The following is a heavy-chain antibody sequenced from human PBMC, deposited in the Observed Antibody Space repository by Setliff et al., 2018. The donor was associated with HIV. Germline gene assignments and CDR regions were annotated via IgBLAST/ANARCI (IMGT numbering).Heavy chain of an antibody. Sequence: SETLSLTCTVSGGSTSNEYWSWIRQPPGKGLEWIGYIYDSGSPKYNPSLKSRVTISIDTTKSQISLKLTSVTAADTAMYHCARVYYFDSSGYYQRGDVFDIWGQGTMVTVSS. J-gene: IGHJ3*02. CDR3: ARVYYFDSSGYYQRGDVFDI. CDR1: GGSTSNEY. CDR2: IYDSGSP. D-gene: IGHD3-22*01. V-gene: IGHV4-59*01.